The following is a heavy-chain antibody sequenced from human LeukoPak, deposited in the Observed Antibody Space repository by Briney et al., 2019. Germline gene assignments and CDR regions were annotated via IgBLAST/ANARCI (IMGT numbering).Heavy chain of an antibody. CDR1: GGSFSGYY. Sequence: KPSETLSLTCAVYGGSFSGYYWSWIRQPPGKGLEWIGEINHSGSTNYNPSLKSRVTISVDTSKNLFSLKLSSVTAADTAVYYCASRRNWWGGYGYWGQGALVTVSS. D-gene: IGHD2-8*02. CDR3: ASRRNWWGGYGY. J-gene: IGHJ4*02. CDR2: INHSGST. V-gene: IGHV4-34*01.